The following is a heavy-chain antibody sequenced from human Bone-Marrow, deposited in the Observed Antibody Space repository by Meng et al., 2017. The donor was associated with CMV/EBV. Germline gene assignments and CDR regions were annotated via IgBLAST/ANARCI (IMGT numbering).Heavy chain of an antibody. CDR2: IKPNGGST. J-gene: IGHJ6*02. V-gene: IGHV1-46*01. Sequence: ASVKDSCKASRYIFITCYIHWVRQAPGQGRAWMGIIKPNGGSTKCAEKFLGRITMTSDTSTGTVYMAMSSLRSEDTAVYYCATSAYDFWHGVYSWVVDYNGMDVWGQGTTVTVSS. D-gene: IGHD3-3*01. CDR3: ATSAYDFWHGVYSWVVDYNGMDV. CDR1: RYIFITCY.